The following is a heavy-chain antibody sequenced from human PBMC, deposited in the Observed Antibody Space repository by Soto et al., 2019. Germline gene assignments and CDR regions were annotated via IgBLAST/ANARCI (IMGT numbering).Heavy chain of an antibody. J-gene: IGHJ5*02. CDR2: ISHDGHA. Sequence: SETLSLTCSVLDDSISDSRYYWGWIRQSPEKGLEWIGSISHDGHAYYNSPLKSRVTLFADTSRNQSPLKIKSVHVADTALYFCARRVYGDYLGGNWFDPWSQGARVTV. CDR3: ARRVYGDYLGGNWFDP. D-gene: IGHD4-17*01. CDR1: DDSISDSRYY. V-gene: IGHV4-39*01.